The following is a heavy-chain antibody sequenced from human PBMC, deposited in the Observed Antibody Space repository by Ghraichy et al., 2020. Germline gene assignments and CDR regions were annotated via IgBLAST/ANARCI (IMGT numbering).Heavy chain of an antibody. CDR2: INPNSGGT. J-gene: IGHJ4*02. CDR3: ARDRDFHMIEKDY. V-gene: IGHV1-2*02. Sequence: ASVKVSCKASGYTFTGYYMHWVRQAPGQGLEWMGWINPNSGGTNYAQKFQGRVTMTRDTSISTAYMELSRLRSDDTAVYYCARDRDFHMIEKDYWGQGTLVTVSS. D-gene: IGHD3-22*01. CDR1: GYTFTGYY.